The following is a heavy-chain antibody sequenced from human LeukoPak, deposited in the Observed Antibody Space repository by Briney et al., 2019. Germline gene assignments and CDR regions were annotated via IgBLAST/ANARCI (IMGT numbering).Heavy chain of an antibody. CDR2: ISSSSSTI. CDR1: GFIFRDYT. CDR3: ARGGRCSSTSCQFGDYYYYYMDV. J-gene: IGHJ6*03. V-gene: IGHV3-48*01. Sequence: GGSLRLSCAASGFIFRDYTMTWVRQAPGKGLEWVSYISSSSSTIYYADSVKGRFTISRDNAKNSLYLQMNSLRAEDTAVYYCARGGRCSSTSCQFGDYYYYYMDVWGKGTTVTVSS. D-gene: IGHD2-2*01.